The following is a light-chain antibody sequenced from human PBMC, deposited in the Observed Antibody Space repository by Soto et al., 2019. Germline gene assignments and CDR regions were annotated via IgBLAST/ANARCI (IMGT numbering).Light chain of an antibody. CDR2: DVS. CDR1: SSDVGGYKY. CDR3: HSYTSSSTYV. J-gene: IGLJ1*01. V-gene: IGLV2-14*03. Sequence: QSALTQPASVSGSPGQSITISCTGTSSDVGGYKYVSWYQQHPGKAPKLMIYDVSNRPSGISNRFSGSKSGNTASLTISGLQADDEGDYYCHSYTSSSTYVFGTGTKLTVL.